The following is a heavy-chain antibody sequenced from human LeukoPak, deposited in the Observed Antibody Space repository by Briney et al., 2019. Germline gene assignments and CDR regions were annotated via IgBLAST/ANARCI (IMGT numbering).Heavy chain of an antibody. Sequence: GGSLRLSCAASGFTFSSYAMSWVRQAPGKGLEWVSAISGSGGSTYYADSVKGRFSISRDNSKSTLYLQMNSLRAEDTAVYYCARGYEGYCSGGSCYPLYWGQGTLVTVSS. D-gene: IGHD2-15*01. CDR2: ISGSGGST. CDR1: GFTFSSYA. V-gene: IGHV3-23*01. CDR3: ARGYEGYCSGGSCYPLY. J-gene: IGHJ4*02.